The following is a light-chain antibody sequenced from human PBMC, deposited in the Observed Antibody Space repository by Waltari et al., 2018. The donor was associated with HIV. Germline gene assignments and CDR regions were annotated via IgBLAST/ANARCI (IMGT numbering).Light chain of an antibody. J-gene: IGLJ1*01. V-gene: IGLV2-23*02. CDR1: SNDVGGYKL. Sequence: QSALTQPASVSGSPGQSIPNSCTGNSNDVGGYKLFPWYQQHPGKAPKLMIYEVSKRPAGVSNRFSGSKSGNTASLTISGLQAEDEADYYCCSYAGSSTYVFGTGTKVTVL. CDR2: EVS. CDR3: CSYAGSSTYV.